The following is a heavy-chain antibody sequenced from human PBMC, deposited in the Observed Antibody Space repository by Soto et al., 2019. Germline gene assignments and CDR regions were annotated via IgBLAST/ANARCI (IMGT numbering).Heavy chain of an antibody. CDR2: IYYSERTSYNSGST. CDR3: ARVDDGGYYDSSGYPVVLFDI. J-gene: IGHJ3*02. CDR1: GDSMTSSSYY. Sequence: PSETLSLTCTVSGDSMTSSSYYWGWIRQPPGKGLEWIGSIYYSERTSYNSGSTYYSPSLKSRVTISGDTSKSQFSLKLSSVTAADTAVYYCARVDDGGYYDSSGYPVVLFDIWGQGTMVTVSS. V-gene: IGHV4-39*01. D-gene: IGHD3-22*01.